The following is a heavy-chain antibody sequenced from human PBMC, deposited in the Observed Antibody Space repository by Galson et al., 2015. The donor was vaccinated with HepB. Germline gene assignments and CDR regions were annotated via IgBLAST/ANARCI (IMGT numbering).Heavy chain of an antibody. CDR1: GFTFSSYA. D-gene: IGHD6-19*01. CDR2: ISYDGSNK. CDR3: ARAFPVTGAVALLDI. J-gene: IGHJ3*02. V-gene: IGHV3-30-3*01. Sequence: SLRLSCAASGFTFSSYAMHWVRQAPGKGLEWVAGISYDGSNKYYADSVKGRFTISRDNSKNTLYLQMNSLRAEDTAVYYCARAFPVTGAVALLDIWGQGTMVTVSS.